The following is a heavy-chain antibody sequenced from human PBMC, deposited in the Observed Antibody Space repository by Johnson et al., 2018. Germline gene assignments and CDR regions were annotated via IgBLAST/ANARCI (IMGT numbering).Heavy chain of an antibody. Sequence: EVQLVETGGGLVQPGGSLRLSCAASGFTFSSYDMHWVRQATGKGLEWVSAIGTAGDTYYPGSVKGRFTISRENAKNSLYLQMNSLRAEDTAVYYCARGLRYYDSSGDAFDIGGQGTMVTFSS. D-gene: IGHD3-22*01. CDR1: GFTFSSYD. V-gene: IGHV3-13*01. CDR2: IGTAGDT. CDR3: ARGLRYYDSSGDAFDI. J-gene: IGHJ3*02.